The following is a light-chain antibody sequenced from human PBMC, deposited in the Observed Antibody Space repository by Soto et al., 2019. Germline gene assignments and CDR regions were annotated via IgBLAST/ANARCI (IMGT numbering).Light chain of an antibody. CDR3: QFFEGSPQYI. CDR2: GTS. Sequence: EIVLTQSPGTLSLSPGERATLSGGPSQNLHSGFLHWYHQRPGRAPSLLMYGTSSRATGIPDRFSGGGSGTDFTLTISRLEPEDFAVYYCQFFEGSPQYIFGQGTKLEI. J-gene: IGKJ2*01. V-gene: IGKV3-20*01. CDR1: QNLHSGF.